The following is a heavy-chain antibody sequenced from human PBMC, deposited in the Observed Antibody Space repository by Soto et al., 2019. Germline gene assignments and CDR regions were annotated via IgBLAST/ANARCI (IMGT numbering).Heavy chain of an antibody. D-gene: IGHD4-17*01. J-gene: IGHJ1*01. CDR1: GFTFDDYA. V-gene: IGHV3-9*01. CDR2: ISWNSGSI. Sequence: GGSLRLSCAASGFTFDDYAMHWVRQAPGKGLEWVSGISWNSGSIGYADSVKGRFTISRDNAKNSLYLQMNSLRAEDTALYYCAKDYGDYLLDFQHWGQGTLVTVSS. CDR3: AKDYGDYLLDFQH.